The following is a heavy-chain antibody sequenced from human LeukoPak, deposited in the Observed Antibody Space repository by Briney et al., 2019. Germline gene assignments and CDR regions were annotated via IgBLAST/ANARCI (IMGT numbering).Heavy chain of an antibody. V-gene: IGHV4-4*07. Sequence: SETLSLTCTVSGGSISSYYWSWIRQPAGKGLEWIGRIYTSGSTNYNPSLKSRATMSVDTSKNQFSLKLSSVTAADTAVYYCARDRGEGTEAVVVPAAYWFDPWGQGTLVTVSS. CDR1: GGSISSYY. J-gene: IGHJ5*02. CDR3: ARDRGEGTEAVVVPAAYWFDP. CDR2: IYTSGST. D-gene: IGHD2-2*01.